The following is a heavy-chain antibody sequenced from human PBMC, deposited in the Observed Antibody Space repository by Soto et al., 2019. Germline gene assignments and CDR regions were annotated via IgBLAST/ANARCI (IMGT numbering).Heavy chain of an antibody. Sequence: GGSLRLSCAASGFTFGGYWMSWFRQAPGKGLEWVANIKQDGSVNYYVDSVKGRFTISRDNAGSSLYLQMNSLTAEDSAVFFCARVAALVGYYWGQGTLV. D-gene: IGHD3-9*01. CDR2: IKQDGSVN. V-gene: IGHV3-7*01. CDR3: ARVAALVGYY. CDR1: GFTFGGYW. J-gene: IGHJ4*02.